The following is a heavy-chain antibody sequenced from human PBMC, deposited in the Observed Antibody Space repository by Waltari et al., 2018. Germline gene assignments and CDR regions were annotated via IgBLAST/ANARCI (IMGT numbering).Heavy chain of an antibody. V-gene: IGHV3-30-3*01. CDR2: ISYDGSNK. Sequence: QVQLVESGGGVAQPGRSLRLSCAASGFTFSSYAMHWVRQAPGKGLEWVAVISYDGSNKYYADSVKGRFTISRDNSKNTLYLQMNSLRAEDTAVYYCARTIIAARSRGYYYGMDVWGQGTTVTVSS. CDR1: GFTFSSYA. J-gene: IGHJ6*02. D-gene: IGHD6-6*01. CDR3: ARTIIAARSRGYYYGMDV.